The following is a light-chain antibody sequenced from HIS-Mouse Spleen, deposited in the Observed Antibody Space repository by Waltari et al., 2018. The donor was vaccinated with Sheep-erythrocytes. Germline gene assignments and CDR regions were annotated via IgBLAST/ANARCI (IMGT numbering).Light chain of an antibody. Sequence: SYELTQPPSVSVSPGQTASITCSGDKLGDKYACWYQQKPGQSPVLVIYQDSKRPSGIPERFSGSNSGHTAALTISGTQAMDEADYYCQAWDSSTAEVVFGGGTKLTVL. CDR2: QDS. CDR1: KLGDKY. V-gene: IGLV3-1*01. J-gene: IGLJ2*01. CDR3: QAWDSSTAEVV.